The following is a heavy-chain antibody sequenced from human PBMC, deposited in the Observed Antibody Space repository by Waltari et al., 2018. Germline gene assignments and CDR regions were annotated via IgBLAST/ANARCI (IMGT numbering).Heavy chain of an antibody. CDR3: ARAATGRRWYFDL. Sequence: QVQLVASGGGVVQPGRSLRLSCAASGFTFSSYAMHWVRQAPGKGLEWVAVISYDGSNKDYADSVKGRFTISRDNAKNSLYLQMNSLRAEDTAVYYCARAATGRRWYFDLWGRGTLVTVSS. D-gene: IGHD7-27*01. CDR1: GFTFSSYA. V-gene: IGHV3-30-3*01. CDR2: ISYDGSNK. J-gene: IGHJ2*01.